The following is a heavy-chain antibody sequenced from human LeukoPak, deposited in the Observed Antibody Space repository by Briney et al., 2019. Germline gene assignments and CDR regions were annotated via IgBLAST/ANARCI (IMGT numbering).Heavy chain of an antibody. CDR1: GGSISSGGYS. CDR2: IYHSGST. CDR3: ARSAYYDSSRDAFDI. Sequence: PSETLSLTRAVPGGSISSGGYSWSWIRQPPGKGLEWIGYIYHSGSTYYNPSLNSRVTISADRSKNQFSLKLSSVTAADTAVYYCARSAYYDSSRDAFDIWGQGTMVTVSS. V-gene: IGHV4-30-2*01. J-gene: IGHJ3*02. D-gene: IGHD3-22*01.